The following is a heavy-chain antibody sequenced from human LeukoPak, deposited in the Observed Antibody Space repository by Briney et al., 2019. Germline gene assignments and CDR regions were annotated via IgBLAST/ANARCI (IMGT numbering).Heavy chain of an antibody. CDR2: IYHSGST. V-gene: IGHV4-39*07. Sequence: SETLSLTCTVSGGSISSSSYYWGWIRQSPGKGLEWIGSIYHSGSTYYNPSLKSRVTMSIDRSKNQFSLKLSSVTAADTAVYYCARAPNYFDSSGYSVGWFDPWGQGTLVTVSS. J-gene: IGHJ5*02. D-gene: IGHD3-22*01. CDR3: ARAPNYFDSSGYSVGWFDP. CDR1: GGSISSSSYY.